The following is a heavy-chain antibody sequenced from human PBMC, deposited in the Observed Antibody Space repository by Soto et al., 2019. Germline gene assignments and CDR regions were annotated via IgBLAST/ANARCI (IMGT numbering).Heavy chain of an antibody. V-gene: IGHV4-34*01. Sequence: PSETLSLTCAVYGGSFSGYYWSWIRQPPGKGLEWVGEINHSGSTNYNPSLKIRVTISVDTSKNQFSLKLSSVTAADTAVYYCARSFVDAAMVTRYYFDYWGQGTLVTVSS. D-gene: IGHD5-18*01. CDR1: GGSFSGYY. J-gene: IGHJ4*02. CDR3: ARSFVDAAMVTRYYFDY. CDR2: INHSGST.